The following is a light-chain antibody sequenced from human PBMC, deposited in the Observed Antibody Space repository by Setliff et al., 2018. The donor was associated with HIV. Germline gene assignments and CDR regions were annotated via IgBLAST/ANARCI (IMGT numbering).Light chain of an antibody. Sequence: QSALTQPASVSGSPGQSITISCTGTSSDVGAYNYVSWYQQHPGKAPKLMIYDVSNRPSGVSNRFSGSKSGNTASLTISGLQAEDEADYYCSSYTSSYTFVFGTGTKVPS. CDR2: DVS. CDR1: SSDVGAYNY. CDR3: SSYTSSYTFV. V-gene: IGLV2-14*03. J-gene: IGLJ1*01.